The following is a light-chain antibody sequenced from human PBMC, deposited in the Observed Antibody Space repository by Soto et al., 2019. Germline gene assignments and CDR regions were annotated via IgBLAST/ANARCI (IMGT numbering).Light chain of an antibody. CDR2: GNT. Sequence: QSVLTQPPSVSGAPGQRVTISCTGSSSNIGAGYDVHWYQQLPGTAPKLLVHGNTDRPSGVPDRFSGSKSGTSASLAITGLQDEDEADYYCQSYDSSLSVWLFGGGTKLTVL. J-gene: IGLJ2*01. V-gene: IGLV1-40*01. CDR3: QSYDSSLSVWL. CDR1: SSNIGAGYD.